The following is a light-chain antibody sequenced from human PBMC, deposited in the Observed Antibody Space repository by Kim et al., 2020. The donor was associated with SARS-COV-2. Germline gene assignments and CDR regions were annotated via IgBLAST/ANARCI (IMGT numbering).Light chain of an antibody. V-gene: IGKV3-15*01. J-gene: IGKJ1*01. CDR2: GDS. CDR3: QQYNGWPPWT. CDR1: QRITNS. Sequence: LPGERAAPPCRAGQRITNSFAWYQQKPGQAPRILIYGDSTRTTRIPTRFSGSGSGTEFTLTISSLQSEDFAVYYCQQYNGWPPWTFGQGTKVDIK.